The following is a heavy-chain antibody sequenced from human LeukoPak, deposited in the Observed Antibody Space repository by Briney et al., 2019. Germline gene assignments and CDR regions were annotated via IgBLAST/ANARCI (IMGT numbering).Heavy chain of an antibody. CDR3: ARDWSYGAFDY. CDR2: IWYDGSKK. CDR1: GFTFSSHG. J-gene: IGHJ4*02. D-gene: IGHD5-18*01. V-gene: IGHV3-33*01. Sequence: GGSLRLSCEASGFTFSSHGMNWVRQAPGKGLEWVTGIWYDGSKKLYTDSVKGPFTISRDNSKNTLYLQMNSLRAKDKAVYYCARDWSYGAFDYWGQGTLVTVSS.